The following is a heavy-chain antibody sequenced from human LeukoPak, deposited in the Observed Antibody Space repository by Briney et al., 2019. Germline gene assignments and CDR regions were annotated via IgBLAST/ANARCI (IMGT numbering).Heavy chain of an antibody. CDR3: AKPAVSGWYGFDY. D-gene: IGHD6-19*01. Sequence: GGSLRLSCAAPGFTFSSYAMSWVRQAPGKGLEWVSTISGSGGTTYYAEFVKGRFTISRDNSKNTLYLQMNSLRAEDTAVYYCAKPAVSGWYGFDYWGQGTLVTASS. CDR1: GFTFSSYA. J-gene: IGHJ4*02. CDR2: ISGSGGTT. V-gene: IGHV3-23*01.